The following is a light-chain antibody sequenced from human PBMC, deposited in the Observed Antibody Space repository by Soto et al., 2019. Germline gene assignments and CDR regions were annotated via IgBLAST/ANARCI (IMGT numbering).Light chain of an antibody. Sequence: ELVFTQPPGTLSLSPGERATLSCRASDSVHSSYVAWYQPKPGQTHRLLIHGATSTAPGVPDRFSGSESGTEFTLTISRLEPEDFAVDYCQQYAGTPTFGQGTRLEIK. CDR3: QQYAGTPT. CDR1: DSVHSSY. J-gene: IGKJ5*01. V-gene: IGKV3-20*01. CDR2: GAT.